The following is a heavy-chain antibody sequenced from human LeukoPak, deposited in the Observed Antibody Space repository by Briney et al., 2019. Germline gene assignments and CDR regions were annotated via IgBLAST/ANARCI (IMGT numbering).Heavy chain of an antibody. D-gene: IGHD3-16*01. J-gene: IGHJ4*02. Sequence: SGPTLVNPPQTLTLTCTFSGFSLRTRGGGVSWIRQPPGKALEWLPLIFWDDDKRYSPPLKSRLTITKDTSKNQVVLTMTNMDPVDTATYYCAHGKDPVTPFDYWGQGTLVTVSS. CDR1: GFSLRTRGGG. V-gene: IGHV2-5*02. CDR2: IFWDDDK. CDR3: AHGKDPVTPFDY.